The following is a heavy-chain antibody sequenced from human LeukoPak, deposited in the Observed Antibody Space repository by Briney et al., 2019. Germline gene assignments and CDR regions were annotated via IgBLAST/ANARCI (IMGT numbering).Heavy chain of an antibody. Sequence: GGSLRLSCAASGFTFSSYAMSWVRQAPRKGLEWVSSISGSGGSTNYADSVKGRLTISRDNSKNTLYLQMNSLRAEDTAVYYCAKRRYYYDSPDWFDPWGQGTLVIVSS. J-gene: IGHJ5*02. CDR2: ISGSGGST. CDR3: AKRRYYYDSPDWFDP. V-gene: IGHV3-23*01. CDR1: GFTFSSYA. D-gene: IGHD3-22*01.